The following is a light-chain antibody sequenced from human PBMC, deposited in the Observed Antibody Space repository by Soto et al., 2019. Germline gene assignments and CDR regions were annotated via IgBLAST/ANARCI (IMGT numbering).Light chain of an antibody. CDR3: QQYIDSPRT. J-gene: IGKJ1*01. V-gene: IGKV3-20*01. Sequence: EIVLTQSPGTLALSLGEGATLSCRANETVNRNYLAWYHQKPGQPPRLLIYGVSSRATGAPDRFSGGGYGTEFTLTIVRLEPDDFGTYYCQQYIDSPRTFGQGTRVEVK. CDR1: ETVNRNY. CDR2: GVS.